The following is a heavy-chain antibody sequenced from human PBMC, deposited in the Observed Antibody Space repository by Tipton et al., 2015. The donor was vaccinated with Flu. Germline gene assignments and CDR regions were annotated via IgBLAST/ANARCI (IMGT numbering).Heavy chain of an antibody. J-gene: IGHJ3*02. CDR2: IYYSGST. CDR1: GGSISSGGYY. CDR3: ARAGRIVGAAGAFDI. Sequence: TLSLTCTVSGGSISSGGYYWSWIRQHPGKGLEWIGYIYYSGSTYYNPSLKSRVTISVDTSKNQFSLKLSSVTAADTAVYYCARAGRIVGAAGAFDIWGQGTMVTVSS. D-gene: IGHD1-26*01. V-gene: IGHV4-31*03.